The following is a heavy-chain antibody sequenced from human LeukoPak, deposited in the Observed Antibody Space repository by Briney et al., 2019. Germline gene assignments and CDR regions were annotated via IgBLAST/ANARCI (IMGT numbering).Heavy chain of an antibody. J-gene: IGHJ4*02. CDR1: GFTFSDYY. CDR2: ISSSGSTI. V-gene: IGHV3-11*01. D-gene: IGHD3-22*01. Sequence: GGSLRLSCAASGFTFSDYYMSWIRQAPGKGLEWVSYISSSGSTIYYADSVKGRFTISRDNAKNSLYLQMNSLRAEDTAVYYCARYYYDSSGYYYFDHWGQGTLVTVSS. CDR3: ARYYYDSSGYYYFDH.